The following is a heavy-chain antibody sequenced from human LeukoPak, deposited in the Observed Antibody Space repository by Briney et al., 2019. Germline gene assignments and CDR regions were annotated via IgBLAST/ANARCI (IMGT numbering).Heavy chain of an antibody. D-gene: IGHD3-22*01. CDR1: GFTFSSYW. CDR2: MKYDGSEK. Sequence: PGGSLRLSCAASGFTFSSYWMSWVRQAPGKGLEWVANMKYDGSEKYYVDSVKGRFTISRDNAKNSLYLQMNSLRAEDTAVYYCARAVDKGTGYYMDFWGQGTLVTVSS. CDR3: ARAVDKGTGYYMDF. J-gene: IGHJ4*02. V-gene: IGHV3-7*01.